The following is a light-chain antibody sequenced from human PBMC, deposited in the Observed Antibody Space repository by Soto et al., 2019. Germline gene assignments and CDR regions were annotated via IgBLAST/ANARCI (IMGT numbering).Light chain of an antibody. CDR3: SSYTSSSTLVV. CDR1: SSDIGSYNY. CDR2: DVT. Sequence: QSALTQPAYVSGSPGQSITISCTGTSSDIGSYNYVSWYQQHPGKAPKLMIYDVTDRPSGVSNRFSGSKSGNTASLTISGLQAEDEADYYCSSYTSSSTLVVFGGGTKGTVL. J-gene: IGLJ2*01. V-gene: IGLV2-14*01.